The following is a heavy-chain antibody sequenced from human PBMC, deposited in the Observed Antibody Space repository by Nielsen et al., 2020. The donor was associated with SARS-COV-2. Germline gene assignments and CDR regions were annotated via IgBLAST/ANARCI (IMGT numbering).Heavy chain of an antibody. V-gene: IGHV3-11*06. Sequence: GESLKISCAASGFTFSDYYMSWIRQAPGKGLEWVSYISSSSSYTNYADSVKGRFTISRDNAKNSLYLQMNSLRAEDTAVYYCARGVGYRDYWGQGTLVTVSS. CDR3: ARGVGYRDY. CDR2: ISSSSSYT. D-gene: IGHD5-12*01. J-gene: IGHJ4*02. CDR1: GFTFSDYY.